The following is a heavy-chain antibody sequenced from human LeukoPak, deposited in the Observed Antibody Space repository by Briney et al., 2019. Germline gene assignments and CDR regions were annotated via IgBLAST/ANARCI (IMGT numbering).Heavy chain of an antibody. CDR3: ARDLGSGGNSDY. CDR2: ISHNGGA. Sequence: SQTLSLTCPLSGYPISSGYHSGCIRQPPGKGLQWIASISHNGGASYNPSLKSRVTISLDTSNNQFSLELRSVTAADTAVYYCARDLGSGGNSDYWGQGTLVTVS. D-gene: IGHD4-23*01. J-gene: IGHJ4*02. V-gene: IGHV4-38-2*02. CDR1: GYPISSGYH.